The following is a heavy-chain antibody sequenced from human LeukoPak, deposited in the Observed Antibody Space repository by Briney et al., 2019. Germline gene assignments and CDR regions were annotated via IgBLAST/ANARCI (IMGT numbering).Heavy chain of an antibody. CDR3: ARVEEHYYGSGSLFYYFDY. V-gene: IGHV4-30-2*01. J-gene: IGHJ4*02. Sequence: PSETLSLTCTVSGGSISSGGYYWSWIRQPPGKGLEWIGYIYHSGGTYYNPSLKSRVTISVDRSKNQFSLKLSSVTAADTAVYYCARVEEHYYGSGSLFYYFDYWGQGTLVTVSS. CDR1: GGSISSGGYY. CDR2: IYHSGGT. D-gene: IGHD3-10*01.